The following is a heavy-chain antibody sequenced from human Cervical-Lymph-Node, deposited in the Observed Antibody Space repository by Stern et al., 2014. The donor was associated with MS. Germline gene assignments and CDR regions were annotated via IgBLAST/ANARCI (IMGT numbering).Heavy chain of an antibody. CDR1: GYTLTIYY. V-gene: IGHV1-46*01. D-gene: IGHD2-15*01. CDR3: ASGGEVDGGDV. CDR2: HNPRCGRT. J-gene: IGHJ6*02. Sequence: QVQLVESGTEVKKPGASVKVSCKASGYTLTIYYIHWVRQAPGQGLEWMGVHNPRCGRTTYAQKFQGRVTMTRDTSTSTAYMELSSLRSDDTAVYYCASGGEVDGGDVWGQGTTVTVFS.